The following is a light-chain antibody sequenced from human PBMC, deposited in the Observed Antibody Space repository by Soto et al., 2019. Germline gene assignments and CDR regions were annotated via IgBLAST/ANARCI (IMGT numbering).Light chain of an antibody. Sequence: EIVLTQSPGTLSLSPGERATLSCRASQSVSSNLAWYHQKPGQAPRLLMYGASSRATGIPDRFSGSGSGTDFTLTISRLEPEDFAVFYCQQYGSSRGTFGQGTKVDIK. V-gene: IGKV3-20*01. CDR2: GAS. J-gene: IGKJ1*01. CDR1: QSVSSN. CDR3: QQYGSSRGT.